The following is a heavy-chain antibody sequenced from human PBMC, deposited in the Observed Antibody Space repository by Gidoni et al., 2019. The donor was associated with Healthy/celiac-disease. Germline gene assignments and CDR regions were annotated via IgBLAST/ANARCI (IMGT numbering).Heavy chain of an antibody. CDR2: ISAYNGNT. CDR1: GYTFTSYG. CDR3: ARSPLGHSGSKLQDAFDI. Sequence: QSGAEVKKPGALVKVSCNASGYTFTSYGISWVRQAPGQGLEWMGWISAYNGNTNYAQKLQGRVTMTTDTSTSTAYMELRSLRSDDTGVYYCARSPLGHSGSKLQDAFDIWGQGTMVTVSS. D-gene: IGHD1-26*01. V-gene: IGHV1-18*04. J-gene: IGHJ3*02.